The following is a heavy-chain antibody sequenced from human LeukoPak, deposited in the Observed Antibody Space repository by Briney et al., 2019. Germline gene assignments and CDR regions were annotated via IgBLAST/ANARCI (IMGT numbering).Heavy chain of an antibody. Sequence: ASVKVSCTASGYTFTSYYMHWVRQAPGQGLEWMGIINASGGSTSYVQKFQGRVTMTRDMSTSTVYMELSSLRSEDTAVYYCALGSGGSSGYPDAFDIWGQGTMVTVSS. CDR3: ALGSGGSSGYPDAFDI. CDR1: GYTFTSYY. CDR2: INASGGST. J-gene: IGHJ3*02. V-gene: IGHV1-46*01. D-gene: IGHD3-22*01.